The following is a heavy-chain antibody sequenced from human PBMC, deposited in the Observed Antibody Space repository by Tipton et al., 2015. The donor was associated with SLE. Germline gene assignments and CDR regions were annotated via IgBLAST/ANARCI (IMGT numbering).Heavy chain of an antibody. CDR1: GYSFTTYW. Sequence: VQLVQSGAEVKKPGESLKISCKAAGYSFTTYWIGWVRQMPGKGLEWMGSIYPADSDIRYSPSFQGQVTISADKSISTAYLQWSSLKASDTAMYYCARHSLSGDYFDLWGQGTLLTVSS. CDR2: IYPADSDI. V-gene: IGHV5-51*01. CDR3: ARHSLSGDYFDL. J-gene: IGHJ4*02. D-gene: IGHD7-27*01.